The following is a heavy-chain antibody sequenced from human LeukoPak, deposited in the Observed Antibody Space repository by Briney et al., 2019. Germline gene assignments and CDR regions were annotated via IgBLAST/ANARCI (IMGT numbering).Heavy chain of an antibody. CDR1: GFTFSGYA. V-gene: IGHV3-23*01. J-gene: IGHJ4*02. D-gene: IGHD3-22*01. CDR2: ISGSGGST. CDR3: AKDLFYDSSGYYLRFDY. Sequence: GGSLRLSCAASGFTFSGYAMSWVRQAPGKGLEWVSAISGSGGSTYYADSVKGRFTISRDNSKNTLYLQMNSLRAEDTAVYYCAKDLFYDSSGYYLRFDYWGQGTLVTVSS.